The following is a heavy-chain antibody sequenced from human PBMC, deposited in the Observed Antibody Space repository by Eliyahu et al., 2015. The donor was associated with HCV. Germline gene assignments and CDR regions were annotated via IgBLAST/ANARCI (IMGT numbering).Heavy chain of an antibody. J-gene: IGHJ5*02. D-gene: IGHD6-19*01. Sequence: QVQLQESGPGLVKPSETLSLTCTVSGGSITTYYWSWIRQPPGKGLEWIGYIHYSGSTHYNPSLKSRVTISVDTSKNQISLKLTSATAADTAVYYCASGGGGIAVAGTGGWFDPWGQGTLVTVSS. V-gene: IGHV4-59*01. CDR1: GGSITTYY. CDR2: IHYSGST. CDR3: ASGGGGIAVAGTGGWFDP.